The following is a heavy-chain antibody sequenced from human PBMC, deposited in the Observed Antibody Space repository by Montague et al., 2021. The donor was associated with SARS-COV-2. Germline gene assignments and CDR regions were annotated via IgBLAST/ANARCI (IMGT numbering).Heavy chain of an antibody. CDR2: IDVAGGT. V-gene: IGHV4-34*01. J-gene: IGHJ6*03. Sequence: SETLSLTCGVYGGDYYWIWIRQVPGKGLEFIGEIDVAGGTKNNPSLERRLTISLDTSKSQFSLSLPSVTASDTAVYYCARGQRGVVPATVLGLGFYFYYFIDVWGKGATVTVSS. D-gene: IGHD3-16*01. CDR1: GGDYY. CDR3: ARGQRGVVPATVLGLGFYFYYFIDV.